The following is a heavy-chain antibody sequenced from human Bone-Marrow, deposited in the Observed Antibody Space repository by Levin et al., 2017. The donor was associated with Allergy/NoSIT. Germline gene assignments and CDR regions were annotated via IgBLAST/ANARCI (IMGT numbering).Heavy chain of an antibody. CDR2: ISSTGST. Sequence: SETLSLTCTVSGASISDYYWSWIRQSPGKGLEYIGYISSTGSTNYNPSLKSRVTMSVDTSKNQFSLKLTSVSAADTALYFCARSKGVAVAELFGAWDFDLWAEVPWSGSP. CDR3: ARSKGVAVAELFGAWDFDL. D-gene: IGHD6-19*01. V-gene: IGHV4-59*01. CDR1: GASISDYY. J-gene: IGHJ2*01.